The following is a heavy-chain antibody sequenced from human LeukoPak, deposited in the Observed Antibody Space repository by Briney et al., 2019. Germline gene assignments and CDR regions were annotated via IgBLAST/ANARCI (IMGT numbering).Heavy chain of an antibody. CDR3: ARDRGGRTGLDD. D-gene: IGHD1-14*01. J-gene: IGHJ4*02. V-gene: IGHV3-7*04. CDR1: GFSFSTYW. CDR2: IKQDGSEK. Sequence: GGSLRLSCAASGFSFSTYWMSWVRQAPGKGLEWVANIKQDGSEKYYVDSVKGRFTISRDNAENSLYLQMNSLRAEDTAVYYCARDRGGRTGLDDWGQGTLVTVSS.